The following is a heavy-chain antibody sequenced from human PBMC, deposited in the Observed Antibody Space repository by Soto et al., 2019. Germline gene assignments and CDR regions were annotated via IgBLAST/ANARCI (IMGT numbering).Heavy chain of an antibody. D-gene: IGHD6-25*01. CDR3: AGGRRAARDGMDV. Sequence: QVLLQESGPGLVKPSETLSLTCTVSGGSFTSGGYYWTWIRQLPGKGLEWLGYISYSGSTYYNPSLKSRVVISKDLSKKQYSLKFTSVTAADAAVYFCAGGRRAARDGMDVWGQGTTVIVSS. CDR1: GGSFTSGGYY. J-gene: IGHJ6*02. CDR2: ISYSGST. V-gene: IGHV4-31*03.